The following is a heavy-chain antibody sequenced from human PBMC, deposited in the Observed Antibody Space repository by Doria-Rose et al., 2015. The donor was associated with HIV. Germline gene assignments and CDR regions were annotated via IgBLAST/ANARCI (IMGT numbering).Heavy chain of an antibody. D-gene: IGHD6-13*01. CDR3: ARIKSSRWYHKYYFDF. Sequence: ESGPVLVKPTETLTLTCTVSGVSLSSPGMGVSWIRQPPGKALEWLANIFSDDERSYKTSLKSRLTISRGTSKSQVVLTMTDMDPEDTATYYCARIKSSRWYHKYYFDFWGQGTLVIVSA. CDR2: IFSDDER. V-gene: IGHV2-26*01. J-gene: IGHJ4*02. CDR1: GVSLSSPGMG.